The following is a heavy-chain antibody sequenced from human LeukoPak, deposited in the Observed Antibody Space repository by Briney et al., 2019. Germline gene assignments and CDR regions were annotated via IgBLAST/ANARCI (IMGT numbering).Heavy chain of an antibody. J-gene: IGHJ6*02. V-gene: IGHV3-23*01. CDR3: AKDSGYDPNSYYYYGMDG. Sequence: GGSLRLSCAASGFTFSSYAMSWVRQAPGKGLEWVSAISGSGGSTYYADSVKGRFTISRDNSKNTLYLRMNSLRAEDTAVYYCAKDSGYDPNSYYYYGMDGWGQGTTVTVSS. D-gene: IGHD5-12*01. CDR2: ISGSGGST. CDR1: GFTFSSYA.